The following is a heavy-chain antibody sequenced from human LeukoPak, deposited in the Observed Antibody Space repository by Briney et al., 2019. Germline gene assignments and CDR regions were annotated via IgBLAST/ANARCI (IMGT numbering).Heavy chain of an antibody. CDR2: ISSSGSTI. J-gene: IGHJ4*02. Sequence: GGSLRLSCAASGFTCSDYYMSWIRQAPGKGLEWVSYISSSGSTIYYADSVKGRFTISRDNAKNSLYLHMNSLRVEDTAVYYCAKAPYYYGSGSFWYFDYWGQGSLVTVSS. V-gene: IGHV3-11*04. D-gene: IGHD3-10*01. CDR3: AKAPYYYGSGSFWYFDY. CDR1: GFTCSDYY.